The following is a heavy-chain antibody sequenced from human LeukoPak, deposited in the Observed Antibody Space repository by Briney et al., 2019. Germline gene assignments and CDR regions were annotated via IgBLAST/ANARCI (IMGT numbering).Heavy chain of an antibody. CDR1: GFTFSSYT. J-gene: IGHJ6*04. Sequence: PGGSLRLSCAASGFTFSSYTMNWVRQAPERGREGVSYISSSCSTIYYADSVKGRFTISRDNAKNSLYLQMNSLRAEDTAVYYCAELGITMIGGVWGKGTTVTISS. CDR2: ISSSCSTI. D-gene: IGHD3-10*02. CDR3: AELGITMIGGV. V-gene: IGHV3-48*04.